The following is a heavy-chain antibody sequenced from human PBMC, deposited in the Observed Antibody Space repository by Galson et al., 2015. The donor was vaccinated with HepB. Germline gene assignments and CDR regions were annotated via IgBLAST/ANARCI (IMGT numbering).Heavy chain of an antibody. V-gene: IGHV3-21*04. CDR1: GFTFSSYS. CDR2: ISSSSSYI. Sequence: SLRLSCAASGFTFSSYSMNWVRQAPGKGLEWVSSISSSSSYIYYADSVKGRFTISRDNAKNSLYLQMNSLRAGDTAVYYCAKDGWGWLQRGDYWGQGTLVTVSS. D-gene: IGHD5-24*01. CDR3: AKDGWGWLQRGDY. J-gene: IGHJ4*02.